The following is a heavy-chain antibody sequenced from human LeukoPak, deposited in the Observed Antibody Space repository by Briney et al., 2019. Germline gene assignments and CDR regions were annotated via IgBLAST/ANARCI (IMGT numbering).Heavy chain of an antibody. V-gene: IGHV3-69-1*01. CDR3: ARDQDGGKYYYESSGYSH. CDR2: ISSGGHI. Sequence: PGGSLRLSCAASGFAFNNYAMTWLRQAPGKGLEWVSTISSGGHIYYEDSVKGRFTISRDNAKNSLYLQMNSLRAEDTAVYYCARDQDGGKYYYESSGYSHWGQGILVTVSS. D-gene: IGHD3-22*01. CDR1: GFAFNNYA. J-gene: IGHJ4*02.